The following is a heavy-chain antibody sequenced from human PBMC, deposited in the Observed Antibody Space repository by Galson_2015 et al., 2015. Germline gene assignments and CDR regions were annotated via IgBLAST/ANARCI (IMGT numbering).Heavy chain of an antibody. Sequence: SGAEVKKPGESLRISCKGSGYSFTNYWISWVRQMPGKGLEWMGRIDPSDSYTNYSPSLQGHVTISADESISTAYLQWSSLKASDTAMYYCARLAYCSGGKCYPDYWGQGTLVTVSS. CDR1: GYSFTNYW. V-gene: IGHV5-10-1*01. J-gene: IGHJ4*02. CDR3: ARLAYCSGGKCYPDY. CDR2: IDPSDSYT. D-gene: IGHD2-15*01.